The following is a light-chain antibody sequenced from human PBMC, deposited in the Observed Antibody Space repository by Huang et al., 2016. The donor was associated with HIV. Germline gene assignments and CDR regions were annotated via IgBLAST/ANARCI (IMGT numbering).Light chain of an antibody. CDR2: DAA. CDR3: QQYYSYPWT. J-gene: IGKJ1*01. CDR1: QSIANW. V-gene: IGKV1-5*01. Sequence: DTQLTQSPSTLSASVGDRVTITCRASQSIANWLAWYQQKPGKAPQLLIYDAASLQSGVPSRFSGSGGTEFTLTISSLQPDDFATYYCQQYYSYPWTFGQGTKVEIK.